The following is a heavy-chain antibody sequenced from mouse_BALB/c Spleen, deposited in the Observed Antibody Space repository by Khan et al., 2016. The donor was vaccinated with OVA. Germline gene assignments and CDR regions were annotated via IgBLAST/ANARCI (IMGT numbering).Heavy chain of an antibody. CDR2: IDPKTGVT. V-gene: IGHV1-15*01. Sequence: QVRLQQSGAELVRPGASVTLSCKASGYTFPDYELHWVKQTPVHGLEWIGVIDPKTGVTAYNQKFKGKATLTADKSSSTAYMELRSLTSEDSVVYYCTRSTFAYWGQGTLVTVSA. CDR3: TRSTFAY. J-gene: IGHJ3*01. CDR1: GYTFPDYE.